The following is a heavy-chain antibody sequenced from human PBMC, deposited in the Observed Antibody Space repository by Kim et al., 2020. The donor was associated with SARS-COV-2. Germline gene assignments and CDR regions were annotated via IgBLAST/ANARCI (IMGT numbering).Heavy chain of an antibody. V-gene: IGHV3-11*01. CDR3: AREDSHITIFGVVTRIGMDV. J-gene: IGHJ6*02. Sequence: GGSLRLSCAASGFTFSDYYMSWIRQAPGKGLEWVSYISSSGSTIYYADSVKGRFTISRDNAKNSLYLQMNSLRAEDTAVYYCAREDSHITIFGVVTRIGMDVWGQGTRVTVPS. D-gene: IGHD3-3*01. CDR1: GFTFSDYY. CDR2: ISSSGSTI.